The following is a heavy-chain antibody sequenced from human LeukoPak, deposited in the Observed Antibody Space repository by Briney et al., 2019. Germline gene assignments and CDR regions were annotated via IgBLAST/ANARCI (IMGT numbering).Heavy chain of an antibody. J-gene: IGHJ4*02. CDR1: GYTFTGYY. CDR3: AVMTTVVTPNFDY. Sequence: GASVKVSCKASGYTFTGYYMHWVRQAPGQGLEWMGWINPNSGGTSYAQKFQGRVTMTRDTSISTAYMELSRLRSDDTAVYYCAVMTTVVTPNFDYWGQGTLVTVSS. V-gene: IGHV1-2*02. D-gene: IGHD4-23*01. CDR2: INPNSGGT.